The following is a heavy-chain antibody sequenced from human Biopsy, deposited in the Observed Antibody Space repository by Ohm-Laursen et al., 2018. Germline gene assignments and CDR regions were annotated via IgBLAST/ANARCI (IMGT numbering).Heavy chain of an antibody. CDR3: ARDFRAAVEGVVLKQWGHLDL. CDR2: MIPSSGKT. V-gene: IGHV1-8*01. CDR1: GYSFSTYD. J-gene: IGHJ3*01. D-gene: IGHD3-16*01. Sequence: SVKVSCKASGYSFSTYDVNWVRQARGQGLEWMGWMIPSSGKTGYAQRFQGRVTLTMNTSISTAYMELSGLRVDDTAVYFCARDFRAAVEGVVLKQWGHLDLWGQGT.